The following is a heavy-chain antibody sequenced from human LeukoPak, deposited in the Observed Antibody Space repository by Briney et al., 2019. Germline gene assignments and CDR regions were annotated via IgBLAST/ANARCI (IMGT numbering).Heavy chain of an antibody. Sequence: SENLSLTCTVSGGSISSSSYYWGWIRQPPGKGLEWIGNIYYSGSTYYNPSLKSRVTISVDTSKNQFSLKLSSVTAADTAVYYCARETYSSSSGGYWYFDLWGQGTLVTVSS. D-gene: IGHD6-6*01. CDR3: ARETYSSSSGGYWYFDL. J-gene: IGHJ2*01. V-gene: IGHV4-39*07. CDR2: IYYSGST. CDR1: GGSISSSSYY.